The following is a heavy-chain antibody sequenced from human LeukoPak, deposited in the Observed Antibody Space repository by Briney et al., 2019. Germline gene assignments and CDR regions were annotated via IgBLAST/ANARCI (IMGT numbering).Heavy chain of an antibody. D-gene: IGHD5-24*01. CDR3: ARGPPSWLPIFGNYFDY. Sequence: PSETLSLTCAVYGGSFSGYYWSWIRQPPGKGLEWIGEINHSGSTNYNPSLKSRVTISVDTSKNQFSLKLSSVTAADTAVYYCARGPPSWLPIFGNYFDYWGQGTLVTVSS. V-gene: IGHV4-34*01. CDR2: INHSGST. J-gene: IGHJ4*02. CDR1: GGSFSGYY.